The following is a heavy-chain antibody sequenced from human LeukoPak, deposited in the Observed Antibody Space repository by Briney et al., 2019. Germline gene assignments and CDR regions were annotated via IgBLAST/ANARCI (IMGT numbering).Heavy chain of an antibody. J-gene: IGHJ6*03. CDR2: ISSSSYI. Sequence: GGSLRLSCAASGFTFNTYSMNWVRQAPGKGLEWVSSISSSSYIYYADSVKGRFTISRDNAKNSLYLQMNSLRAEDTAVYYCARAYSETYGLGYYYMDVWGKGTTVTISS. V-gene: IGHV3-21*01. D-gene: IGHD1-26*01. CDR1: GFTFNTYS. CDR3: ARAYSETYGLGYYYMDV.